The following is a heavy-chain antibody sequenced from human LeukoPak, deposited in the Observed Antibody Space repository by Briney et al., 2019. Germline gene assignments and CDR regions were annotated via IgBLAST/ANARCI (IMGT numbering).Heavy chain of an antibody. J-gene: IGHJ4*02. V-gene: IGHV3-15*01. CDR3: TTDKVPLYSGNSDY. CDR1: VFTFSKAW. CDR2: FRSNTDGGTT. D-gene: IGHD1-26*01. Sequence: GGCLRLSCAASVFTFSKAWMSWVRQAPGKGLEWVGRFRSNTDGGTTDYAAPVRGRFTISRDDSKNTRYLQMNSLKTEDTAVYYCTTDKVPLYSGNSDYWGQGTLVTVSS.